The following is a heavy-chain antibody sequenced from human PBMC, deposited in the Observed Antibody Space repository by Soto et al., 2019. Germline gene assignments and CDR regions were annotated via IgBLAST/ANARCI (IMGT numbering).Heavy chain of an antibody. CDR1: GGSISSYY. Sequence: SETLSLTCTVSGGSISSYYWSWIRQPPGKGLEWIGYIYYSGSTNYNPSLKSRVTISVDTSKNQFSLKLSSVTAADTAVYYCARVRWEGSGSYLVAWFDPWGQGTLVTVSS. CDR3: ARVRWEGSGSYLVAWFDP. CDR2: IYYSGST. J-gene: IGHJ5*02. D-gene: IGHD3-10*01. V-gene: IGHV4-59*01.